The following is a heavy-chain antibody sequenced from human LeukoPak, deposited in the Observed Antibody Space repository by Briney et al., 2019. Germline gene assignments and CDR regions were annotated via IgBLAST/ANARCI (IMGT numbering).Heavy chain of an antibody. J-gene: IGHJ3*02. D-gene: IGHD2-15*01. CDR1: GFTFSSYA. CDR2: ISGSGGST. CDR3: ARTYCSGGTCYLGDAFDI. V-gene: IGHV3-23*01. Sequence: PGGSLRLSCAASGFTFSSYAMSWVRQAPGKGLEWVSAISGSGGSTYYADSVKGRFTISRDNSKNTLYLQMNSLRAEDTAVYYCARTYCSGGTCYLGDAFDIWGQGTMVTVSS.